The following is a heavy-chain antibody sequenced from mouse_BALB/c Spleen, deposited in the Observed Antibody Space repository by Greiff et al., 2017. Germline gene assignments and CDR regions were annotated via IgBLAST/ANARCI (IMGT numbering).Heavy chain of an antibody. Sequence: DVKLQESGPGLVKPSQSLSLTCSVTGYSFTSGYYRNWIRQFPGNKLGWMGYISYDGSNNYNPSFKNRNSITRDTSKNQFFLKLNSVTTEDTATYDCARLRRRDAMDYWGQGTSVTVSS. CDR2: ISYDGSN. CDR1: GYSFTSGYY. D-gene: IGHD2-12*01. V-gene: IGHV3-6*01. CDR3: ARLRRRDAMDY. J-gene: IGHJ4*01.